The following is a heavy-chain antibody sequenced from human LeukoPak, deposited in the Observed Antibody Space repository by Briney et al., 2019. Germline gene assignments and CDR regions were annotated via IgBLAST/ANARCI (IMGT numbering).Heavy chain of an antibody. Sequence: QSGGSLRLSCAASGFSFSDNWMSWVRQAPGKGLEWVANIKQDGSEKYYVDSVKGRFTISRDNAKNSVYLQMNSLRAEDTAVYYCARNFDWGQGTLVTVSS. J-gene: IGHJ4*02. CDR1: GFSFSDNW. CDR3: ARNFD. CDR2: IKQDGSEK. V-gene: IGHV3-7*05.